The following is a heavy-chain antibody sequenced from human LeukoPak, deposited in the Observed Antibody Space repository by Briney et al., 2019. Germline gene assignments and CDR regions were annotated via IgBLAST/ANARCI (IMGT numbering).Heavy chain of an antibody. Sequence: ASVKVSCKASGYTFTGYYMYWVRQAPGQGLEWMGWINPNSDDTNYAQRFQGRVTMTSDTSISAAYMELSGLRSDDMAVYYCARGLETYSSFDYWGQGTLVTVSS. CDR2: INPNSDDT. V-gene: IGHV1-2*02. CDR1: GYTFTGYY. CDR3: ARGLETYSSFDY. J-gene: IGHJ4*02. D-gene: IGHD2-15*01.